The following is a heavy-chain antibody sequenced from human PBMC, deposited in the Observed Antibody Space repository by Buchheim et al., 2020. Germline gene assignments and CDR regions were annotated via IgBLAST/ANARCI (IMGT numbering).Heavy chain of an antibody. Sequence: QVQLQESGPGLVKPSGTLSLTCAVSGGSISSSNWWSWVRQPPGKGLEWIGEIYHSGTTNYNPSLKSRVPITEHQPKNPFTLKLGSVTAADTAVYYCARDRYDYYHWFDPWGQGTL. CDR1: GGSISSSNW. CDR2: IYHSGTT. CDR3: ARDRYDYYHWFDP. D-gene: IGHD5-12*01. V-gene: IGHV4-4*02. J-gene: IGHJ5*02.